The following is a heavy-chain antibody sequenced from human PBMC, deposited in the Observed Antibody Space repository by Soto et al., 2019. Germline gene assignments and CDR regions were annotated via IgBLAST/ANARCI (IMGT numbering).Heavy chain of an antibody. D-gene: IGHD3-9*01. CDR2: IYPGDSDT. Sequence: HGESLKISCKGSGYSFTSYWIGWVRQMPGKGLEWMGIIYPGDSDTRYSPSFQGQVTISADKSISTAYLQWSSLKASDTAMYYCARAPAVYDILTGPAPFDIWGQGTMVTVSS. CDR1: GYSFTSYW. CDR3: ARAPAVYDILTGPAPFDI. V-gene: IGHV5-51*01. J-gene: IGHJ3*02.